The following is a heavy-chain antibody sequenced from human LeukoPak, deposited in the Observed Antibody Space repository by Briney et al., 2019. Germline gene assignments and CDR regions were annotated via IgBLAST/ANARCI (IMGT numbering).Heavy chain of an antibody. J-gene: IGHJ5*02. CDR2: IYHSGST. Sequence: SQTLSLTCAVSGGSISSGGYSWSWIRQPPGKGLEWIGYIYHSGSTYYNPSLKSRVTISVDRSKNQFSLKLSSVTAADTAVYYCARGEYCGGDCYHFDPWGQGTLVTVSS. CDR3: ARGEYCGGDCYHFDP. D-gene: IGHD2-21*02. V-gene: IGHV4-30-2*01. CDR1: GGSISSGGYS.